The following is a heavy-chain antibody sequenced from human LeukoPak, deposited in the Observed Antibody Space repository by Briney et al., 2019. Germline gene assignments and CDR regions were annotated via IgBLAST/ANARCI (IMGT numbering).Heavy chain of an antibody. D-gene: IGHD3-16*01. CDR2: ISWDGSKD. CDR1: GFTFSSYA. Sequence: GGSLRLSCAASGFTFSSYAMHWVRQDPGKGLEWVAVISWDGSKDYYADSVKGRFTISRDNCKNTLYLQMNSLRAEDTAVYYCARDGPYDYVWGSRVAYGMDVWGQGTTVTVSS. V-gene: IGHV3-30-3*01. CDR3: ARDGPYDYVWGSRVAYGMDV. J-gene: IGHJ6*02.